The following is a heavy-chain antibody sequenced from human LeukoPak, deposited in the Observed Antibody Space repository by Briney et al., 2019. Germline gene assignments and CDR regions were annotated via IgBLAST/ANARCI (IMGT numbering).Heavy chain of an antibody. CDR1: GGSISSYY. D-gene: IGHD6-6*01. CDR2: IYYSGST. J-gene: IGHJ6*03. Sequence: PSEALSLTCTVSGGSISSYYWSWIRQPPGKGLVGIGYIYYSGSTNYNPSLKSRVTISVDTSKNQFSLKLSSVTAADTAVYYCARVVSSSLPSFYYYYMDVWGKGTTVTVSS. V-gene: IGHV4-59*01. CDR3: ARVVSSSLPSFYYYYMDV.